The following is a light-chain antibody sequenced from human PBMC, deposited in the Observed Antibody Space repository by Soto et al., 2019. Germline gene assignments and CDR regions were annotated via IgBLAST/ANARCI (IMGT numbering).Light chain of an antibody. CDR1: QSISSY. Sequence: DIQMTQSPSSLSASVGDRVTITCRASQSISSYLNWYQQKPGKGPKVLIYAASSLQSGVPSRFSGSVSGKAFTLTISSLQPEDFATYYCQQTYSTPPITFGQGTRLEIK. V-gene: IGKV1-39*01. CDR2: AAS. J-gene: IGKJ5*01. CDR3: QQTYSTPPIT.